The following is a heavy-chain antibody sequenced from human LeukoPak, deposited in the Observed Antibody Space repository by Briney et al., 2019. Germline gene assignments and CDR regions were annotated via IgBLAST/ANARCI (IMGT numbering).Heavy chain of an antibody. Sequence: PSETLSLTCAVYGGSFSGYYWSWIRQPPGKGLEWIGEINHSGSTNYNPSLKSRVTISVDTSKNQFSLKLSSVTAADTAVYYCAGDGGIPAAPFDYWGQGTLVTVSS. D-gene: IGHD2-2*01. V-gene: IGHV4-34*01. CDR2: INHSGST. CDR3: AGDGGIPAAPFDY. J-gene: IGHJ4*02. CDR1: GGSFSGYY.